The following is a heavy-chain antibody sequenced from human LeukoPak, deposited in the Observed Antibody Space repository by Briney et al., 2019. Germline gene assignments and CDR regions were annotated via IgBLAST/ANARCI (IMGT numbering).Heavy chain of an antibody. CDR1: GFTVSSNY. Sequence: GGSLRLSCVASGFTVSSNYMRWVRQAPGKGLEWVSVIYSGGSTYYADSVKGRFTISRDNSKNTLYLQMNSLRAEDTAVYYCASKVSGYSYGDYFDYWGQGTLVTVSS. J-gene: IGHJ4*02. V-gene: IGHV3-53*01. CDR3: ASKVSGYSYGDYFDY. D-gene: IGHD5-18*01. CDR2: IYSGGST.